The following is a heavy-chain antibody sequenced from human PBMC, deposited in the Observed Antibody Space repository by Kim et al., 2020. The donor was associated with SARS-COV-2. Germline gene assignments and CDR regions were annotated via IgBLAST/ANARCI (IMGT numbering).Heavy chain of an antibody. Sequence: WKHDYAASLKSRITINPDTSKNQFSLQLNSVTPEDTAVYYCARWIPPFDIWGQGTRVTVSS. J-gene: IGHJ3*02. V-gene: IGHV6-1*01. D-gene: IGHD2-2*03. CDR3: ARWIPPFDI. CDR2: WKH.